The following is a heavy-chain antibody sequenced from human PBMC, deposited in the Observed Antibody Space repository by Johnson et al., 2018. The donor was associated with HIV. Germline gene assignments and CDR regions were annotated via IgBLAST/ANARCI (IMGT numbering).Heavy chain of an antibody. Sequence: VQLVESGGGLVQPGGSLRLSCAASGFTFSSYGVHWVRQAPGKGLEYVSAISSNGGSTYYAKSVKGRFTISRDNSKNTLYLQMNSLRAEDTAVYYCARERIAAAGLDAFDIWGQGTMVTVSS. D-gene: IGHD6-13*01. J-gene: IGHJ3*02. CDR2: ISSNGGST. CDR1: GFTFSSYG. CDR3: ARERIAAAGLDAFDI. V-gene: IGHV3-64*01.